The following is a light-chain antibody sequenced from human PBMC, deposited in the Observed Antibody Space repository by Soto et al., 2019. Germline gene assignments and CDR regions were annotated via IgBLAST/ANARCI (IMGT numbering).Light chain of an antibody. CDR2: KAS. CDR1: QSISSN. Sequence: DIQMTQSPSTLSASVGDRVTITCRASQSISSNLAWYQQKPGKAPKVLIYKASSLKSGVPSRFSGSGSGTNFIFTISSLQPDDFATYYCQQYNNYPYTFGQGTKLEIK. J-gene: IGKJ2*01. CDR3: QQYNNYPYT. V-gene: IGKV1-5*03.